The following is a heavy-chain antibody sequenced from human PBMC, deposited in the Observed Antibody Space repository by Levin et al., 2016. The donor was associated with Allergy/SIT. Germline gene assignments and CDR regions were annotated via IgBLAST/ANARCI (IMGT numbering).Heavy chain of an antibody. Sequence: GGSLRLSCAASGFTFSSYSMNWVRQAPGKGLEWVSYISSSSSTIYYADSVKGRFTISRDNAKNSLYLQMNSLRAEDTAVYYCARNIAAAGYYYYYGMDVWGQGTTVTVSS. CDR3: ARNIAAAGYYYYYGMDV. CDR2: ISSSSSTI. J-gene: IGHJ6*02. D-gene: IGHD6-13*01. V-gene: IGHV3-48*04. CDR1: GFTFSSYS.